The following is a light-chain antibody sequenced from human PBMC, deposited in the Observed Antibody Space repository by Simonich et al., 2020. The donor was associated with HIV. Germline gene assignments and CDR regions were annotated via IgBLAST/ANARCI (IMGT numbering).Light chain of an antibody. V-gene: IGKV3-15*01. CDR3: QQYNNWPSPFT. CDR2: YAS. CDR1: QSVSSN. J-gene: IGKJ3*01. Sequence: EILMTQSPATLSVSPGGRATLSCRASQSVSSNLAWYQQKPGQAPRLLIYYASSRATGIPARFSGSGFGTEFTLTISSMQSEDFALYYCQQYNNWPSPFTFGPGTKVDIK.